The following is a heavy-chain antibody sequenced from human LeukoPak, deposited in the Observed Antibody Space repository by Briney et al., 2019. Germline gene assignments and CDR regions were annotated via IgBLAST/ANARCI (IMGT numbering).Heavy chain of an antibody. D-gene: IGHD2-2*01. Sequence: GASVKVSYKASGYTFTRYYIHWVRQAPGQGLEWMGLMNPSGGSTSYAQKFQGRVTMTRDTSTSTIYMELSSLRSDDTAVYYCARDYCSSTSCLFDYWGQGTLVTVSS. CDR3: ARDYCSSTSCLFDY. V-gene: IGHV1-46*01. J-gene: IGHJ4*02. CDR2: MNPSGGST. CDR1: GYTFTRYY.